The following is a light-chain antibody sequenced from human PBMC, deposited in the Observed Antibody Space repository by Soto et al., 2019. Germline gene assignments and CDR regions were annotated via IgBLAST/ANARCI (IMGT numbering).Light chain of an antibody. Sequence: SYELTQPPLVSVSPGQTASITCSGDKLGDKYACWYQQKPGQSPVLVIYQDSKRPSGIPERFSGSNSGNTATLTISGTQAMDEADYYCQAWDSSVVFGGGTKVTVL. V-gene: IGLV3-1*01. CDR3: QAWDSSVV. J-gene: IGLJ2*01. CDR1: KLGDKY. CDR2: QDS.